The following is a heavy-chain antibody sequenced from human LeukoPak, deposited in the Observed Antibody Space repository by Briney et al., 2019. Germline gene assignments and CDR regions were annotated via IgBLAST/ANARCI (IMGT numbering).Heavy chain of an antibody. CDR2: VHTSGST. D-gene: IGHD6-6*01. CDR3: ARDLLYSSSSDGQGY. CDR1: GGSISSYY. V-gene: IGHV4-4*07. J-gene: IGHJ4*02. Sequence: PSETLSLTCTVSGGSISSYYWSWIRQPAGKRLEWIGRVHTSGSTNYNPSLKSRVTMSVDTAKNQFSLKLSSVTAADTAVYYCARDLLYSSSSDGQGYWGQGTLVTVSS.